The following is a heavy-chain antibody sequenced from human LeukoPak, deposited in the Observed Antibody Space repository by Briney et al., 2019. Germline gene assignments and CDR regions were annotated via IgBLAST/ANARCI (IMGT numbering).Heavy chain of an antibody. Sequence: PSGTLSLTCAVSGVSISSSTWWSWVRQPPGKGLEWIGEILHSGSTNYNPSLKSRVTISVDKSNNQFSLRLDSVTAADTAIYYCARGRFFDWFSARFDYWGQGTLVTVSS. CDR3: ARGRFFDWFSARFDY. CDR1: GVSISSSTW. D-gene: IGHD3-9*01. V-gene: IGHV4-4*02. J-gene: IGHJ4*02. CDR2: ILHSGST.